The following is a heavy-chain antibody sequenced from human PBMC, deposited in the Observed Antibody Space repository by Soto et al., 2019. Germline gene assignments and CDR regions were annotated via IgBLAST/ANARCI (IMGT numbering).Heavy chain of an antibody. CDR2: IGSSSVTI. Sequence: GGSLRLSCAASGFTLSNYVMNWVRRAPGKGLEWISCIGSSSVTIFHADSVKGRFTISRDSAKNSLYLQMNSLRAEDTAMYYWVRVPSSGWTYFFDYWGLGALVTVSS. CDR1: GFTLSNYV. J-gene: IGHJ4*02. V-gene: IGHV3-48*01. CDR3: VRVPSSGWTYFFDY. D-gene: IGHD6-19*01.